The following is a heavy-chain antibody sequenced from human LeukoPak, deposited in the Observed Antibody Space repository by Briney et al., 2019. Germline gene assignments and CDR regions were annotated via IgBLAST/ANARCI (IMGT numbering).Heavy chain of an antibody. D-gene: IGHD6-6*01. J-gene: IGHJ4*02. CDR3: ARAGAARSLDY. CDR1: GYTFTNYY. V-gene: IGHV1-46*01. CDR2: INPSGVST. Sequence: ASVKVSCKASGYTFTNYYMHWVRQAPGQELEWMGIINPSGVSTTYAQKFQGRVTMTRDASTSTVYMELSSLRSDDTAVYYCARAGAARSLDYWGQGTPVTVSS.